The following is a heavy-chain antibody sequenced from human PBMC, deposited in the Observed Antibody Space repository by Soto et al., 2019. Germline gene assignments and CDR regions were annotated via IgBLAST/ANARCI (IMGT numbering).Heavy chain of an antibody. J-gene: IGHJ6*02. D-gene: IGHD5-18*01. Sequence: SETLSLTCAVYGGSFSGYYWSWIRQPPGKGLEWIGEINHSGSTNYNPSLKSRVTISVDTSKNQFSLKLSSVTAADTAVYYCARGYSYGYYYYYGMDVWGQGSTVT. CDR1: GGSFSGYY. CDR3: ARGYSYGYYYYYGMDV. V-gene: IGHV4-34*01. CDR2: INHSGST.